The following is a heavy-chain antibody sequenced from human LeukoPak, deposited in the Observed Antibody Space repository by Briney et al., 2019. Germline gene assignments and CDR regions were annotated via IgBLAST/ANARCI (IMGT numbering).Heavy chain of an antibody. V-gene: IGHV1-46*01. CDR2: INPSGGST. D-gene: IGHD5-12*01. CDR3: ARGTPERYSGYDTYFDY. Sequence: ASVKVSCKASGYTFTSYYMHWVRQATGQGLEWMGIINPSGGSTSYAQKFQGRVTMTRDTSTSTVYMELSSLRSEDTAVYYCARGTPERYSGYDTYFDYWGQGTLVTVSS. CDR1: GYTFTSYY. J-gene: IGHJ4*02.